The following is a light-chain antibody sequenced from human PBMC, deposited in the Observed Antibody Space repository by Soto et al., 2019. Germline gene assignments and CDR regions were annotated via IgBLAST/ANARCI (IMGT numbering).Light chain of an antibody. CDR2: EAT. V-gene: IGKV1-5*01. Sequence: DIQMTQSPSTLSASVGDRVIITCRASQSIDTWLAWYQHKPGRAPEVLISEATSLERGVPSRFSGSGSGTEFSLTISSLQPDDFATSYCQQYSSHSGTFGQGTKLEVK. CDR3: QQYSSHSGT. CDR1: QSIDTW. J-gene: IGKJ2*01.